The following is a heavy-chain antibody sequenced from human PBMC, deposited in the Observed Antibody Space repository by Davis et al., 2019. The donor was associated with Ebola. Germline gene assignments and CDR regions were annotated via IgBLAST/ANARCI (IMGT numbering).Heavy chain of an antibody. V-gene: IGHV4-34*01. CDR1: GGSFGGYS. Sequence: MPSETLSLTCALSGGSFGGYSWSWIRQPPGKGLEWIGEINHAGTPHFNPSLESLVTISLATSKDQFSLRMTAVTAADTAVYYCARLLLWFGELLQDDAFDIWGQGTMVTVSS. CDR3: ARLLLWFGELLQDDAFDI. CDR2: INHAGTP. J-gene: IGHJ3*02. D-gene: IGHD3-10*01.